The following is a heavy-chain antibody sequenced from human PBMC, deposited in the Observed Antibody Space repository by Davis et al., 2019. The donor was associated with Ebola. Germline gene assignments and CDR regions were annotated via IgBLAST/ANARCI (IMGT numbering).Heavy chain of an antibody. CDR3: AKGDENGLGSLYYYYGMDV. CDR1: GFTFSSYS. CDR2: ISSSSSTI. D-gene: IGHD3-10*01. J-gene: IGHJ6*02. Sequence: GESLKISCAASGFTFSSYSMNWVRQAPGKGLEWVSYISSSSSTIYYADSVKCRFTISRDNAKNSLYLQMNSLRDEDTAVYYCAKGDENGLGSLYYYYGMDVWGQGTTVTVSS. V-gene: IGHV3-48*02.